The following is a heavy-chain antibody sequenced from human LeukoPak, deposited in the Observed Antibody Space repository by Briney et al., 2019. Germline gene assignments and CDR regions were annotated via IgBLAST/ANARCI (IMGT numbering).Heavy chain of an antibody. CDR2: INPSDGST. CDR3: ARAGGYCGSTSCYSGYYYYFMDV. D-gene: IGHD2-2*01. V-gene: IGHV1-46*01. Sequence: EGSVKVSCKASGYTFTNYYMHWVRQAPGQGLEWMGTINPSDGSTSYAQKFQGRVTMTRDTSTSTVYMELSSLRSEDTAVYYCARAGGYCGSTSCYSGYYYYFMDVWGKGTTVTVSS. CDR1: GYTFTNYY. J-gene: IGHJ6*03.